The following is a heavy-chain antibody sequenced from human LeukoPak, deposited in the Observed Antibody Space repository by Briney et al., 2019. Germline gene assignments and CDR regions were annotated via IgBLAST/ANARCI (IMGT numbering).Heavy chain of an antibody. D-gene: IGHD7-27*01. CDR2: IYSPGTT. CDR1: DFTVSGNY. V-gene: IGHV3-53*01. Sequence: GGSLRLSCAASDFTVSGNYMNWVRQAPGKGLEWVSVIYSPGTTYYADSVKGRFTISRDNSKNTLYLQMNSLRAEDTAVYYCAKDNWGSDYWGQGTLVTVSS. J-gene: IGHJ4*02. CDR3: AKDNWGSDY.